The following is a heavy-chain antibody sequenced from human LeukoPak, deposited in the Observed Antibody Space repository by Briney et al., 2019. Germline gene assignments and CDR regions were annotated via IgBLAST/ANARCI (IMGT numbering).Heavy chain of an antibody. Sequence: PSETLSLTCTVSGGSISSSSYYWGWIRQPPGKGLEWIGSIYYSGSTYYNPSLKSRVTISVDTSKNQFSLKLSSVTAADTAVYYCARRMRLTINWFDPWGQGTLVTVSS. CDR1: GGSISSSSYY. CDR2: IYYSGST. D-gene: IGHD3-9*01. CDR3: ARRMRLTINWFDP. J-gene: IGHJ5*02. V-gene: IGHV4-39*01.